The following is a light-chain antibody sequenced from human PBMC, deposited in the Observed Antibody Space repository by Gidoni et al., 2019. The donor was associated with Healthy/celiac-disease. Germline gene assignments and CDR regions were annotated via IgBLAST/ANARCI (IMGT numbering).Light chain of an antibody. V-gene: IGKV3-20*01. CDR3: QQYGSSPLIT. CDR1: QSVSSRY. Sequence: EIVLTQSPGTLSLSPGESANLSCRASQSVSSRYLAWYQQKPGQAPRLLIYGASSMATGIPDRFSGSGSGTDFTLTISRLEPEDFAVYYCQQYGSSPLITFGQGTRLEIK. CDR2: GAS. J-gene: IGKJ5*01.